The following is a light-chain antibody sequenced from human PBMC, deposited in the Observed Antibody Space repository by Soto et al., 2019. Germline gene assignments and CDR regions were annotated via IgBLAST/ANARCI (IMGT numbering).Light chain of an antibody. J-gene: IGLJ1*01. CDR3: CSYTIATTYV. Sequence: QSVLTQPASVSGSPGQSITISCTGSSSDVGAYNYVSWYQQHHPGEAPKLIIYDVSNRPAGASNRFRGSKCWNMASLTLYVLQTEDEADYFCCSYTIATTYVFGVVTKVILL. V-gene: IGLV2-14*03. CDR1: SSDVGAYNY. CDR2: DVS.